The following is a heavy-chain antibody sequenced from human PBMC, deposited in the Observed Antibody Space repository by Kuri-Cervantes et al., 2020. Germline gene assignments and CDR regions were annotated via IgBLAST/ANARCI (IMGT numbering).Heavy chain of an antibody. CDR1: GGSISSGDYY. J-gene: IGHJ6*02. V-gene: IGHV4-61*08. CDR3: ARDSSSYYYYGMDV. CDR2: IYYSGST. Sequence: ESLKISCTVSGGSISSGDYYWSWIRQPPGKGLEWIGYIYYSGSTNYNPSLKSRVTISVDTSKNQFSLKLSSVTAADTAVYYCARDSSSYYYYGMDVWGQGTTVTVSS. D-gene: IGHD6-6*01.